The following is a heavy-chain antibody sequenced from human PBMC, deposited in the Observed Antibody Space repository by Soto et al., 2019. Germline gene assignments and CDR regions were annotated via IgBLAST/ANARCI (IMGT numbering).Heavy chain of an antibody. CDR2: IYYSGTT. D-gene: IGHD2-15*01. V-gene: IGHV4-30-4*01. CDR1: GGSISSGDYY. CDR3: ARARVVNDAFDI. Sequence: QVQLQESGPGLVKPSQTLSLTCTVSGGSISSGDYYWSWIRQPPGKGLEWIGYIYYSGTTYYNPSLKSRVTISLDTSENQFSRTLSSLTAAYTAVYYCARARVVNDAFDIWGQGTMVTVSS. J-gene: IGHJ3*02.